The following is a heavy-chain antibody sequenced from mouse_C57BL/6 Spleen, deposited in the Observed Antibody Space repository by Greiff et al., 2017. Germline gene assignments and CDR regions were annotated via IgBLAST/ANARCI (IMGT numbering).Heavy chain of an antibody. Sequence: EVKVVESGGGLVKPGGSLKLSCAASGFTFSSYTMSWVRQTPEKRLEWVATISGGGGNTYYPDSVKGRFTISRDNAKNTLYMQMSRLRSEDTALYYCARSALSSYPLDYWGQGTTLTVSS. CDR1: GFTFSSYT. V-gene: IGHV5-9*01. CDR3: ARSALSSYPLDY. CDR2: ISGGGGNT. J-gene: IGHJ2*01. D-gene: IGHD1-1*01.